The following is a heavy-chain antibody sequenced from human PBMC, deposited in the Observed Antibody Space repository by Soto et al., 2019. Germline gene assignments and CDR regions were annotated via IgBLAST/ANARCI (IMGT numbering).Heavy chain of an antibody. CDR2: IIPIFGTA. Sequence: SVKVSCKASGGSFTSYALSWVRQAPGQGLEWMGGIIPIFGTANYAQKFQDRVTITADESTGTAYMELSSLGYEDTAVYYCARASRGIAARHLYNWFDPWGQGTLVTVSS. CDR1: GGSFTSYA. V-gene: IGHV1-69*13. J-gene: IGHJ5*02. CDR3: ARASRGIAARHLYNWFDP. D-gene: IGHD6-6*01.